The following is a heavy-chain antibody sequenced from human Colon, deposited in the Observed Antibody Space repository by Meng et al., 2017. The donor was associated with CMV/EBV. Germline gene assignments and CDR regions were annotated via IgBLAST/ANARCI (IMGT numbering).Heavy chain of an antibody. CDR3: ARSLSGSSWSS. V-gene: IGHV1-69*02. CDR1: GYTFTGHY. J-gene: IGHJ4*02. CDR2: IIPIVDKV. D-gene: IGHD6-13*01. Sequence: SVKVSCKASGYTFTGHYLHWVRQAPGQGLEWMGRIIPIVDKVDYAQKFQGRVTLSADKSTGTVYMELSSLTSEDTAMFYCARSLSGSSWSSWGQGTVVTVSS.